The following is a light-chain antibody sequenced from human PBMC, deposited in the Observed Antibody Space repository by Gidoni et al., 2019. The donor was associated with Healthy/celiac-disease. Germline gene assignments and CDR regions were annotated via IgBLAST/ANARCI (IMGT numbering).Light chain of an antibody. CDR3: QQYDSTPPT. V-gene: IGKV4-1*01. J-gene: IGKJ2*01. CDR2: WAS. Sequence: DIVMTQSPDSLAVSLGERATINCTSSQSVLYSSNNKNYLAWYQQKPGQPPRLLIYWASSRETGVPDRFSGSGSGTDFTLTISSLQAEDVAVYYCQQYDSTPPTFGQGTKLEIK. CDR1: QSVLYSSNNKNY.